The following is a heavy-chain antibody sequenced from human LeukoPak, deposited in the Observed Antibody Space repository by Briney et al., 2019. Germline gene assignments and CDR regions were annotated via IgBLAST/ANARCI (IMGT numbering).Heavy chain of an antibody. Sequence: GGSLRLSCAASGFTFDDYAMHWVRHAPGKGLEWVSGISWNSGSMGYADSVKGRFTISRDNAKNSLYLQMNSLRAEDMALYYCAKGSYGSGSYPDYWGQGTLVTVSS. CDR2: ISWNSGSM. CDR3: AKGSYGSGSYPDY. J-gene: IGHJ4*02. D-gene: IGHD3-10*01. V-gene: IGHV3-9*03. CDR1: GFTFDDYA.